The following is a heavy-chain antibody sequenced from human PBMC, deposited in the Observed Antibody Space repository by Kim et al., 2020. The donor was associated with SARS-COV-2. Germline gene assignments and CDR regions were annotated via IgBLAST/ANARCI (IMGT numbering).Heavy chain of an antibody. CDR2: ISGSGGST. J-gene: IGHJ6*02. CDR1: GFTFSSYA. V-gene: IGHV3-23*01. CDR3: ATWGTRNQQVAGYYYYYGMES. D-gene: IGHD6-13*01. Sequence: GGSLRLSCAASGFTFSSYAMSWVRQAPGKGLEWVSAISGSGGSTYYADSVKGRFTISRDNAKNTLYLQMNSLRAEDTAVYYCATWGTRNQQVAGYYYYYGMESWGQGTTVTVSS.